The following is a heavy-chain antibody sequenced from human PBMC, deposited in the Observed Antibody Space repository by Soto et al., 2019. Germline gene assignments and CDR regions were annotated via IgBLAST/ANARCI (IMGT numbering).Heavy chain of an antibody. CDR2: ISWNSGSI. D-gene: IGHD2-15*01. CDR1: GFTFDDYA. J-gene: IGHJ4*02. V-gene: IGHV3-9*01. Sequence: EVQLVESGGGLVQPGRSLRLSCAASGFTFDDYAMHWVRQAPGKGLEWVSGISWNSGSIGYADSVKGRFTISRDNAKNSLYLQMNSLRAEDTALYYCAKENCSGGSRHLDYWGQGTLVTVSS. CDR3: AKENCSGGSRHLDY.